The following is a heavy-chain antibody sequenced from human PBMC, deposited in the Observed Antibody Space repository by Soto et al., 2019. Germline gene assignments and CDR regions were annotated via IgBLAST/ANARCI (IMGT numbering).Heavy chain of an antibody. J-gene: IGHJ3*02. V-gene: IGHV3-30*03. CDR1: GFTFSSYG. CDR2: ISYDGSNK. D-gene: IGHD3-22*01. Sequence: PGGSLRLSCAASGFTFSSYGMHWVRQARGKGLEWVAVISYDGSNKYYADSVKGRFTISRDNSKNTLYLQMNSLRAEDTAVYYCATSYYYDSSGSARGAFDIRGQGTMVTVSS. CDR3: ATSYYYDSSGSARGAFDI.